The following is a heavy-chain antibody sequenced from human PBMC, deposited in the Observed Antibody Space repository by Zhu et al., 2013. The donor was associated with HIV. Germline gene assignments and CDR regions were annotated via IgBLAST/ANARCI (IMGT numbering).Heavy chain of an antibody. CDR2: IIPIFGTA. CDR3: ARERPSMVRGVMNAFDI. V-gene: IGHV1-69*01. Sequence: QVQLVQSGAEVKKPGSSVKVSCKASGGTFSSYAISWVRQAPGQGLEWMGGIIPIFGTANYAQKFQGRVTITADESTSTAYMELSSLRSEDTAVYYCARERPSMVRGVMNAFDIWGQGTMVTGLF. J-gene: IGHJ3*02. CDR1: GGTFSSYA. D-gene: IGHD3-10*01.